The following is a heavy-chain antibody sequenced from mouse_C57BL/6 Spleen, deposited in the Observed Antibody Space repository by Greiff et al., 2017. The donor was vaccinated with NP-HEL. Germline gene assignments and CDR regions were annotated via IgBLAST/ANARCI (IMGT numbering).Heavy chain of an antibody. CDR3: ARRVIYYDYDGDFDY. CDR2: IDPNSGGT. D-gene: IGHD2-4*01. CDR1: GYTFTSYW. Sequence: VQLQQPGAELVKPGASVKLSCKASGYTFTSYWMHWVKQRPGRGLEWIGRIDPNSGGTKYNEKFKSKATLTVDKPSSTAYMQLSSLTSEDSAVYYCARRVIYYDYDGDFDYWGQGTTLTVSS. V-gene: IGHV1-72*01. J-gene: IGHJ2*01.